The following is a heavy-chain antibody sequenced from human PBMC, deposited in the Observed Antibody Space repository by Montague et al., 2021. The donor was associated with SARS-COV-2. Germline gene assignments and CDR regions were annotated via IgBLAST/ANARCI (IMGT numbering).Heavy chain of an antibody. CDR1: GFTFDDCG. D-gene: IGHD3-10*01. Sequence: SLRLSCAASGFTFDDCGMSWVRQVPGKGLEWVSGISRSGDRTAYGDSVKGRFTISRDNAKNSLYLQMNSLRVEDTAFYHCSRGGGMIRGVVDFWGQGILVSVSS. J-gene: IGHJ4*02. CDR2: ISRSGDRT. CDR3: SRGGGMIRGVVDF. V-gene: IGHV3-20*01.